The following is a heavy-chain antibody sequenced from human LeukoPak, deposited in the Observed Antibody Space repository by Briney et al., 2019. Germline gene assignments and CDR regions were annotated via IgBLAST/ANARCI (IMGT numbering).Heavy chain of an antibody. CDR1: GYTFTGYY. CDR2: INPNSGGT. J-gene: IGHJ3*02. D-gene: IGHD3-22*01. V-gene: IGHV1-2*04. Sequence: GASVKVSCKASGYTFTGYYMHWVRQAPGQGLEWMGWINPNSGGTNYAQKFQGWVTMTRDTSISTAYMELSRLRSDDTAVYYCARSFYYDSHNGAFDIWGQGTMVTVSS. CDR3: ARSFYYDSHNGAFDI.